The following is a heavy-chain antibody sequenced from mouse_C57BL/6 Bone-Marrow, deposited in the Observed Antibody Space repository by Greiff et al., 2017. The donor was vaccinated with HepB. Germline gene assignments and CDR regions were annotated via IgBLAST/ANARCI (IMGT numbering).Heavy chain of an antibody. D-gene: IGHD1-1*01. V-gene: IGHV1-69*01. CDR3: AREGLITFDV. Sequence: QVQLQQPGAELVMPGASVKLSCKASGYTFTSYWMHWVKQRPGQGLEWIGEIDPSDSYTNYNQKVKGKSTLTVEKSSSTAYMQLSSLTSEDSAVYYCAREGLITFDVWGTGTTVTVSS. J-gene: IGHJ1*03. CDR1: GYTFTSYW. CDR2: IDPSDSYT.